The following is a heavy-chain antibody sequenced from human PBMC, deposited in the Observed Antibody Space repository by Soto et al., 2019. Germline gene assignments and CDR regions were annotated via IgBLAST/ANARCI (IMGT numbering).Heavy chain of an antibody. CDR3: ARESGYYENWFDP. Sequence: ASVKVSCKASGYTFTSYDINWVRQATGQGLEWMGWINPNSGGTNYAQKFQGWVTMTRDTSISTAYMELSRLRSDDTAVYYCARESGYYENWFDPWGQGTLVTAPQ. D-gene: IGHD3-22*01. V-gene: IGHV1-2*04. CDR2: INPNSGGT. CDR1: GYTFTSYD. J-gene: IGHJ5*02.